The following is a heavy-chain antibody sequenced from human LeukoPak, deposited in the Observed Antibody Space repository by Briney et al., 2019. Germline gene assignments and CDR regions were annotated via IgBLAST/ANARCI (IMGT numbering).Heavy chain of an antibody. CDR3: ARDLVPTTVPTFNFDC. V-gene: IGHV3-21*01. D-gene: IGHD4-17*01. CDR1: GFTFTTYT. Sequence: GGSLRLSCAASGFTFTTYTMNWVRQAPGKGLEWVSSISSSRSYIYYADSVKGRFTISRDNAKNSLYQQMNSLRAEDTAVYYCARDLVPTTVPTFNFDCWGQGTLVTVSS. CDR2: ISSSRSYI. J-gene: IGHJ4*02.